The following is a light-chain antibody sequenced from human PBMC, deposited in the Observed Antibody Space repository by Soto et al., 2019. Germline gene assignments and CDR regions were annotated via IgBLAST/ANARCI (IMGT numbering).Light chain of an antibody. J-gene: IGKJ2*01. V-gene: IGKV3-15*01. Sequence: VMTQSPATLSVSPGERATLSCRASQSISINLAWYQQKLGQAPRLLIYGASTRATDIPARFSGSGSGTEFTLTISSLQSEDYAIYYCHQYDSWPPYTFGQGTKVDIK. CDR2: GAS. CDR1: QSISIN. CDR3: HQYDSWPPYT.